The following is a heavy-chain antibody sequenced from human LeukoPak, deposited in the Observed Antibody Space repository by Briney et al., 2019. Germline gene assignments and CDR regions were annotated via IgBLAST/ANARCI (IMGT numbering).Heavy chain of an antibody. CDR2: IKQDGSEK. D-gene: IGHD6-13*01. CDR1: GFTFSSYW. J-gene: IGHJ5*02. V-gene: IGHV3-7*03. Sequence: GGSLRLSCAASGFTFSSYWMSWVRQAPGKGREGVANIKQDGSEKYYVDSVKGRFTISRDNAKNSLYLQMNSLRAEDTAVYYCARGIAAAGRNWFDPWGQGTLVTVSS. CDR3: ARGIAAAGRNWFDP.